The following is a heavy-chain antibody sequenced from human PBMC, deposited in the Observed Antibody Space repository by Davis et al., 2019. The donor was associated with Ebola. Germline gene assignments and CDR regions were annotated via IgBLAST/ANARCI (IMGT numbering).Heavy chain of an antibody. J-gene: IGHJ4*02. D-gene: IGHD5-24*01. CDR3: ARSRDGYRAFDY. V-gene: IGHV4-61*01. CDR2: IYYSGST. CDR1: GGSVSSGSYY. Sequence: SETLSLTCTVSGGSVSSGSYYWSWVRRPPERGLEWVGYIYYSGSTNYNPSLKSRVTISVDTSKNQFSLKLSSVTAADTAVYYCARSRDGYRAFDYWGQGTLVTVSS.